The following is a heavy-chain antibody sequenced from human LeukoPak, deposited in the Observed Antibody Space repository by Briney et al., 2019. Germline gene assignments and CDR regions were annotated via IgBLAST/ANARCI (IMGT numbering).Heavy chain of an antibody. CDR3: ARYGDFGFDY. CDR1: GGTFSSYA. Sequence: SVKVSCKASGGTFSSYAISWVRQAPGQGLEWMGRIIPIFGTANYGQKFQGRVTITTDESTSTAYMELSSLRSEDTAVYYCARYGDFGFDYWGQGTLVTVSS. V-gene: IGHV1-69*05. D-gene: IGHD4-17*01. J-gene: IGHJ4*02. CDR2: IIPIFGTA.